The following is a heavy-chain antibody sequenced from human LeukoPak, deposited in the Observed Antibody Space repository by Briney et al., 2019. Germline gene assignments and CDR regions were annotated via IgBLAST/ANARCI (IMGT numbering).Heavy chain of an antibody. J-gene: IGHJ6*02. Sequence: TSETLSLTCTVSGGSISSSSYYWSWIRQPPGKGLEWIGSIYYSGSTYYNPSLKSRVTISVDTSKNQFSLKLSSVTAADTAVYYCARHILGVGCSSTSCYFPYYYGMDVWGQGTTVTVSS. CDR1: GGSISSSSYY. V-gene: IGHV4-39*01. CDR2: IYYSGST. D-gene: IGHD2-2*01. CDR3: ARHILGVGCSSTSCYFPYYYGMDV.